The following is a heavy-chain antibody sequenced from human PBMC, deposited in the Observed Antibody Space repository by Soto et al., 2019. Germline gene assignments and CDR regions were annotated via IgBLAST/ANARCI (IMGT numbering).Heavy chain of an antibody. Sequence: PGGSLRLSCAASGFTFSDYYMSWIRQAPGKRLEWVSYISSSGSTIYYADSVKGRFTISRDNAKNSLYLQMNSLRAEDTAVYYCARRMVRGVIRRFDPWGQGTLVTVSS. CDR2: ISSSGSTI. CDR1: GFTFSDYY. D-gene: IGHD3-10*01. V-gene: IGHV3-11*01. CDR3: ARRMVRGVIRRFDP. J-gene: IGHJ5*02.